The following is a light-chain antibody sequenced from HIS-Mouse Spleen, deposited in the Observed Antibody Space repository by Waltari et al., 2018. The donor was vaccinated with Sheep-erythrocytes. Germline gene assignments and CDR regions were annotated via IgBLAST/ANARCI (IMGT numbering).Light chain of an antibody. CDR3: CSYAGSYNHV. CDR2: DVS. J-gene: IGLJ1*01. Sequence: QSALTQPRSVSGSPGQSVTISCTGTSSDVGGYNYVSWYQQHPGKAPKLMMYDVSKRPSGVPDRFSGSKSGNTASQTISGLQAEDEADYYCCSYAGSYNHVFATGTKVTVL. CDR1: SSDVGGYNY. V-gene: IGLV2-11*01.